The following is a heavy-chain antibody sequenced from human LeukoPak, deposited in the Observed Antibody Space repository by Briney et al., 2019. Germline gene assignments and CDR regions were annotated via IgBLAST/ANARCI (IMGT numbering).Heavy chain of an antibody. CDR3: ARGGEYSYGLDY. D-gene: IGHD5-18*01. CDR1: GYTFTNYT. J-gene: IGHJ4*02. Sequence: ASVKVPCKASGYTFTNYTMHWVRQAPGQRLEWMGWINAGNDYTKYSQKFQGRVTITGDTSASTAYMELSSLRSEDTAVYYCARGGEYSYGLDYWGQGTLVTVSS. V-gene: IGHV1-3*01. CDR2: INAGNDYT.